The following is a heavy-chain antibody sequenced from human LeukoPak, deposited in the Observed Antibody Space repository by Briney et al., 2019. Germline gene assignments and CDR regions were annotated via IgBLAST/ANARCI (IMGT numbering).Heavy chain of an antibody. J-gene: IGHJ3*02. D-gene: IGHD3-22*01. CDR2: IYYSGST. CDR1: GGSISSGGYY. V-gene: IGHV4-61*08. CDR3: ARVVPDADYYDSSGYRPGAFDI. Sequence: SQTLSLTCAVSGGSISSGGYYWSWIRQPPGKGLEWIGYIYYSGSTNYNPSLKSRVTISVDTSKNQFSLKLSSVTAADTAVYYCARVVPDADYYDSSGYRPGAFDIWGQGTMVTVSS.